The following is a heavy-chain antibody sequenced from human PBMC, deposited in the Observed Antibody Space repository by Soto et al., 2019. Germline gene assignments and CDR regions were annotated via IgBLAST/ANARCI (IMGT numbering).Heavy chain of an antibody. CDR3: ARMGGGYCSSTSCYKIGKDGMDV. Sequence: NPSETLSLTCTVSGGSISSGGYYWSWIRQHPGKGLEWIGYIYYSGSTYYNPSLKSRVTISVDTSKNQFSLKLSSVTAADTAVYYCARMGGGYCSSTSCYKIGKDGMDVWGQGTTVTVSS. V-gene: IGHV4-31*03. CDR2: IYYSGST. CDR1: GGSISSGGYY. J-gene: IGHJ6*02. D-gene: IGHD2-2*02.